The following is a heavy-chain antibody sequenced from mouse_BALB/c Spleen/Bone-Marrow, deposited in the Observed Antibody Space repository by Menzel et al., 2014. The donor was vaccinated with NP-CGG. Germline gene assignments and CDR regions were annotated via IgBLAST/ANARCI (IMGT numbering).Heavy chain of an antibody. CDR3: TRDRGYDGGYYFDF. V-gene: IGHV5-15*02. D-gene: IGHD2-2*01. CDR1: GFNFSDYG. J-gene: IGHJ2*01. CDR2: ISNLAYSI. Sequence: EVKLVESGGGVVQPGGSRKLSCAASGFNFSDYGMAWVRLAPGKGPEWVAFISNLAYSIYYADTVTGRFTISRENAKNTLYLEMSSLRFEDTAMYYCTRDRGYDGGYYFDFWGQGTPLTVS.